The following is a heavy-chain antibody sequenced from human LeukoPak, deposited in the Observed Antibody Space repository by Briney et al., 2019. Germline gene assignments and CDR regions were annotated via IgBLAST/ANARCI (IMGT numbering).Heavy chain of an antibody. CDR2: ISAYNGNT. CDR3: ARGEILCSGGSCYAVAFDI. D-gene: IGHD2-15*01. V-gene: IGHV1-18*01. CDR1: GYTFTSYG. Sequence: RASVKVSCKASGYTFTSYGISWVRQAPGQGLEWMGWISAYNGNTNYAQKLQGRVTMTTDTSTSTAYMELRSLRSDDTAVYYCARGEILCSGGSCYAVAFDIWGQGTMVTVSS. J-gene: IGHJ3*02.